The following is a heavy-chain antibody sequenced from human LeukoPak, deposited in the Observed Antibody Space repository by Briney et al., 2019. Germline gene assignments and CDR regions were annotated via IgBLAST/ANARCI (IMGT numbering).Heavy chain of an antibody. Sequence: SSETLSLTCTVSGGSISSRSFYWGWIRQPPGKNLEWLGSVYYTGSTHNNPSLKSRVTISVDTSKNQFSLNLSSVTAADTAVYYCARQEIGLRSFDPWGQGTLVTVSS. J-gene: IGHJ5*02. CDR3: ARQEIGLRSFDP. CDR1: GGSISSRSFY. V-gene: IGHV4-39*01. CDR2: VYYTGST. D-gene: IGHD3/OR15-3a*01.